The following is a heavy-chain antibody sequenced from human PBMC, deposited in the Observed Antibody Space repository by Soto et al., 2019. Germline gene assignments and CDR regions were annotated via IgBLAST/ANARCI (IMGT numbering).Heavy chain of an antibody. D-gene: IGHD6-19*01. Sequence: EVQLLESGGGLVQPGGSLRLSCAASGFTFSSYAMSWVRQAPGKGLEWVSAISGSGGSTYYADSVKGRFTISRDNSKNTLYLQMSSLRAEDTAVYYCVKDQVYWGWLVHAPDYWGQGTLVTVSS. CDR3: VKDQVYWGWLVHAPDY. V-gene: IGHV3-23*01. CDR1: GFTFSSYA. J-gene: IGHJ4*02. CDR2: ISGSGGST.